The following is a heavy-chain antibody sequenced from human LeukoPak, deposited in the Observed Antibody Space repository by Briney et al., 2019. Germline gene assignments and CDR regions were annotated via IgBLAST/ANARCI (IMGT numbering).Heavy chain of an antibody. V-gene: IGHV1-8*01. J-gene: IGHJ5*02. CDR3: ARRRWGVVLNWFDP. Sequence: GASVKASCKASGYTFTSYDINWVRQATGQGLEWMGWMNPNSGNTGYAQKFQGRVTMTRNTSISTAYMELSSLRSEDTAVYYCARRRWGVVLNWFDPWGQGTLVTVSS. CDR1: GYTFTSYD. CDR2: MNPNSGNT. D-gene: IGHD3-10*01.